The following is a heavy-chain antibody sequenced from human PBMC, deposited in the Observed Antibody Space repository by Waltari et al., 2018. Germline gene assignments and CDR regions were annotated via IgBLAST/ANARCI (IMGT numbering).Heavy chain of an antibody. D-gene: IGHD6-19*01. V-gene: IGHV4-61*01. Sequence: QVQLQESGPGLVKPPATLSLTCIVSDGSVNSVSYYWSWIRQPPGNGLEWIGYIYYSGSTKSNPSLESRVTISVDTSRNQFSLKLTSVTAADTAVYYCAGDRYGVAEYESWGQGTLVTVSS. CDR3: AGDRYGVAEYES. CDR1: DGSVNSVSYY. J-gene: IGHJ4*02. CDR2: IYYSGST.